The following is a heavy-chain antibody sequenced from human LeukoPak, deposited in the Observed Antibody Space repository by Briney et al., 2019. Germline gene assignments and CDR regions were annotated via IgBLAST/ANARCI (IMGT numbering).Heavy chain of an antibody. V-gene: IGHV3-30-3*01. CDR1: GFTFNNFA. CDR2: MSYDGSNK. J-gene: IGHJ4*02. Sequence: GGSLRLSCAASGFTFNNFAMHWVRQAPGKGLEWVAVMSYDGSNKYYADSVKGRFTISRDNSKNTLYLQVNSLRAEDTAVYYCARGQGLRFLEWLLLAYWGQGTLVTVSS. CDR3: ARGQGLRFLEWLLLAY. D-gene: IGHD3-3*01.